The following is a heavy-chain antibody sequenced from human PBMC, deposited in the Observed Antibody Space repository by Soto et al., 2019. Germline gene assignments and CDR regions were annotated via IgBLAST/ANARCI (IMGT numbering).Heavy chain of an antibody. V-gene: IGHV3-7*05. CDR1: GFTFSSYW. Sequence: GGSLRLSCAASGFTFSSYWMSWVRQAPGKGLEWVANIKQDGSEKYYVDSVKGRFTISRDNAKNSLYLQMNSLRAEDTAVYYCARRRSSSRVNNWFDPWGQGTLVTVSS. CDR3: ARRRSSSRVNNWFDP. J-gene: IGHJ5*02. D-gene: IGHD6-13*01. CDR2: IKQDGSEK.